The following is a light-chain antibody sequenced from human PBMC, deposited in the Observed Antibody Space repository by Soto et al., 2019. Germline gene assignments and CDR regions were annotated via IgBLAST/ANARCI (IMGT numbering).Light chain of an antibody. CDR1: QSITNY. CDR2: AAS. V-gene: IGKV1-39*01. J-gene: IGKJ4*01. Sequence: DIQMTQSPSSLPASVGDRVTITCRASQSITNYLNWYQQQPGKAPKLLIFAASSLHSGVPSRFSGSGSGTDFTLTISSLQPEDFATYFCQQSYTTPLTFGGGTKVDIK. CDR3: QQSYTTPLT.